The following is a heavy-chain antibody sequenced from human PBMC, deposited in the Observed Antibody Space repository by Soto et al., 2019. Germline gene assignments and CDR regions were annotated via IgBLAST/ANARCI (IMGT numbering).Heavy chain of an antibody. Sequence: GSLRLSCAASGFTFSSYAMSWVRQAPGKGLEWVSAISGSGGSTYYADSGKGRFTISRDNSKNTLYMQMNRLRAEDTAVYYCAKDKELTGSGSCFDYWGQGNLVTVSS. CDR2: ISGSGGST. CDR3: AKDKELTGSGSCFDY. CDR1: GFTFSSYA. D-gene: IGHD3-10*01. V-gene: IGHV3-23*01. J-gene: IGHJ4*02.